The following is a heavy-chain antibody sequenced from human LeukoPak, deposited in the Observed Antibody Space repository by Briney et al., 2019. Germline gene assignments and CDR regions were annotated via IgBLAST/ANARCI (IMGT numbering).Heavy chain of an antibody. J-gene: IGHJ6*03. D-gene: IGHD7-27*01. CDR2: ISGSGGST. Sequence: GGSLRLSCAVSGFTLRSYGMSWVRQAPGKGLEWVSTISGSGGSTYYADSVKGRFTISRDKSKNTLYLQMNSLRAEDTAVYYCARALTGHYYYYYMDVWGKGTTVTVSS. V-gene: IGHV3-23*01. CDR3: ARALTGHYYYYYMDV. CDR1: GFTLRSYG.